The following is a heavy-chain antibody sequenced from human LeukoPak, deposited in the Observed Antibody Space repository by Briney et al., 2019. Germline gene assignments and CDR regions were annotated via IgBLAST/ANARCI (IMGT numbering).Heavy chain of an antibody. D-gene: IGHD1-26*01. CDR2: IWYDGSNK. CDR1: GFTFSSYG. CDR3: AKEAEGALDAFDI. J-gene: IGHJ3*02. V-gene: IGHV3-33*06. Sequence: PGRSLRLSCAVSGFTFSSYGMHWVRQAPGKGLEWVAVIWYDGSNKYYADSVKGRFSISRDNSKNTLYLQMNSLRAEDTAVYYCAKEAEGALDAFDIWGQGTMVTVSS.